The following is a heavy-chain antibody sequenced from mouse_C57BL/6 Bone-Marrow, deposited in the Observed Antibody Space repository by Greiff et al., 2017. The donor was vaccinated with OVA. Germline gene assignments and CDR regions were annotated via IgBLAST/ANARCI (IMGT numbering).Heavy chain of an antibody. Sequence: VKLMESGAELARPGASVKLSCKASGYTLTSYGISWVKQRTGQGLEWIGEIYPRSGNTYYNEKFKGKATLTADKSSSTAYMELRSLTSEDSAVYFCVLTQYFDVWGTGTTVTVSS. D-gene: IGHD4-1*01. CDR3: VLTQYFDV. CDR1: GYTLTSYG. V-gene: IGHV1-81*01. CDR2: IYPRSGNT. J-gene: IGHJ1*03.